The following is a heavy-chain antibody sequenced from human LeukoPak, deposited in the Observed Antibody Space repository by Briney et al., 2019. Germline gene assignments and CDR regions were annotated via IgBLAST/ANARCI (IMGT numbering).Heavy chain of an antibody. Sequence: GGSLRLSCAASVFTVSSYYMSWVRQAPGKGLEWVSVIYSGGSTYYADSVKGRFTISRDNSKNTLYLQMNSLRAEDTAVYYCARTTYDYVWGSYRYTGFDYWGQGTLVTVSS. J-gene: IGHJ4*02. CDR1: VFTVSSYY. CDR3: ARTTYDYVWGSYRYTGFDY. V-gene: IGHV3-53*01. D-gene: IGHD3-16*02. CDR2: IYSGGST.